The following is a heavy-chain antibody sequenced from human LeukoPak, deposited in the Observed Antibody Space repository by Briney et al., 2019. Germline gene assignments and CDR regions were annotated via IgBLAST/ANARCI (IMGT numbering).Heavy chain of an antibody. J-gene: IGHJ4*02. CDR1: GGSISNSY. V-gene: IGHV4-59*01. CDR2: VYYSGST. Sequence: PSETLSLTCTVSGGSISNSYWSWIRQPPEKGLEWIGSVYYSGSTNYNPSLKSRVAISVDTSRNQFSLKLNSMTAADTAMYYCARKRASNDYWGQGILVTVSS. D-gene: IGHD2-2*01. CDR3: ARKRASNDY.